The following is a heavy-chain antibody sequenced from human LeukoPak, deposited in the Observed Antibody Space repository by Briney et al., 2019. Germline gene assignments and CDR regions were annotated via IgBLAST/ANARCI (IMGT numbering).Heavy chain of an antibody. CDR1: GGSISSSSYY. D-gene: IGHD6-25*01. Sequence: SETLSLTCTVSGGSISSSSYYWGWIRQPPGKGLEWIGSIYYSGSTYYNPSLKSRVTISVDTSKNQFSLKLSSVTAADTAVYYCTAGRADYFDFWGQGTLVTVSS. CDR3: TAGRADYFDF. J-gene: IGHJ4*02. CDR2: IYYSGST. V-gene: IGHV4-39*01.